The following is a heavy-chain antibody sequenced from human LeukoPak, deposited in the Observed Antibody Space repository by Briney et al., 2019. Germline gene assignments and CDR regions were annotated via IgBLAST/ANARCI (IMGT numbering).Heavy chain of an antibody. J-gene: IGHJ3*02. V-gene: IGHV3-23*03. Sequence: GGSLRLSCAASGFTFSSYAMSWARQAPGEGLEWVSVIYTGGSTDYADSVKGRFTISRGNSKNTVYLQMNSLGVEDTAIYYCARDAGSGLRSPFDIWGQGTMVTVSS. CDR2: IYTGGST. CDR3: ARDAGSGLRSPFDI. CDR1: GFTFSSYA. D-gene: IGHD3-10*01.